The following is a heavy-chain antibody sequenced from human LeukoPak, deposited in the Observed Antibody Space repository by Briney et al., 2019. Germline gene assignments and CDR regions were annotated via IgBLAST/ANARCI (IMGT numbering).Heavy chain of an antibody. D-gene: IGHD5-24*01. CDR3: TTGEMATTPFDY. Sequence: GGSLRLSCAASGFTFSNAWMSWVRQAPGKGLEWVGRIKSKTDGGTTDYAAPVKGRFTISRDDSKNTLYLQMNSVKTEDTAVYYCTTGEMATTPFDYWGQGTLVTVSS. V-gene: IGHV3-15*01. CDR1: GFTFSNAW. J-gene: IGHJ4*02. CDR2: IKSKTDGGTT.